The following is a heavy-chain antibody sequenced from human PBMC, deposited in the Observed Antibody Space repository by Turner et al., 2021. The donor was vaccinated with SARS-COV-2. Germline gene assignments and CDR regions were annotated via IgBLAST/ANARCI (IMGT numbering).Heavy chain of an antibody. V-gene: IGHV4-31*03. Sequence: QVQLQESGPGLVQPSQTLSLTCTVSGGSISSGGYYWSWIRQHPGKGLEWIGYIYYSGNTYYNPSLKSRVTISVDTSKNQFSLRLNSVTAADTAVYYCARDGMVVGAFDIWGQGTMVTVSS. CDR3: ARDGMVVGAFDI. J-gene: IGHJ3*02. CDR1: GGSISSGGYY. D-gene: IGHD1-26*01. CDR2: IYYSGNT.